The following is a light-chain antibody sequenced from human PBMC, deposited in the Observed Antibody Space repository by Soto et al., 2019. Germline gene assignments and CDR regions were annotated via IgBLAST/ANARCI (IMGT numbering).Light chain of an antibody. CDR1: QSVSSN. V-gene: IGKV3-15*01. CDR2: DAS. Sequence: EIVMTQSPATLSVSPGERATLSCRASQSVSSNLAWYQQRPGQAPRLLIYDASTRATGIPDRFSGSGSGTDFTLTISRLEPEDSAVYYCQQYNKWPSTFGQGTKV. CDR3: QQYNKWPST. J-gene: IGKJ1*01.